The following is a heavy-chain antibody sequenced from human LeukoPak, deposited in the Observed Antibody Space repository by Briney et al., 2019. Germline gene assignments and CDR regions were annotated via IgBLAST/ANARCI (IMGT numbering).Heavy chain of an antibody. CDR2: IYHSGST. CDR3: ARTRLLWFGGNWSDP. CDR1: GGSISSSNW. V-gene: IGHV4-4*02. J-gene: IGHJ5*02. D-gene: IGHD3-10*01. Sequence: TSGTLSLTCAVSGGSISSSNWWSWVRQPPGKGLEWIGEIYHSGSTNYNPSLKSRVTISVDKSKNQFSLKLSSVTAADTAVYYCARTRLLWFGGNWSDPWGQGTLVTVSS.